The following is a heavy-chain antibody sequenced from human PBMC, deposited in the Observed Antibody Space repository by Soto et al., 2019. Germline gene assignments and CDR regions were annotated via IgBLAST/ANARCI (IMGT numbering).Heavy chain of an antibody. Sequence: QVQLQESGPGLVKPSQTLSLTCTVSGGSISSGDYYWSWIRQPPGKGLEWIGYIYYSGSTYYNPSLKSRVTISVDTSKNQFSLRMSSVTAADTDVYYCARAILRLVTAAPVSQLVLFDYCGQGTLVTVSS. CDR1: GGSISSGDYY. D-gene: IGHD2-2*01. V-gene: IGHV4-30-4*01. J-gene: IGHJ4*02. CDR2: IYYSGST. CDR3: ARAILRLVTAAPVSQLVLFDY.